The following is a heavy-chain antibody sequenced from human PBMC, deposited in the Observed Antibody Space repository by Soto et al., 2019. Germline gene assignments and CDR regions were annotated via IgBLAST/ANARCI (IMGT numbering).Heavy chain of an antibody. CDR3: ARDGEGLGELFY. D-gene: IGHD3-16*01. CDR1: GFTFSSYG. CDR2: IWYDGSNK. Sequence: GGSLRLSCAASGFTFSSYGMHWVRQAPGKGLEWVAVIWYDGSNKYYADSVKGRFTISRDNSKNTLYLQMNSLRAEDTAVYYCARDGEGLGELFYWGQGTLVTVSS. J-gene: IGHJ4*02. V-gene: IGHV3-33*01.